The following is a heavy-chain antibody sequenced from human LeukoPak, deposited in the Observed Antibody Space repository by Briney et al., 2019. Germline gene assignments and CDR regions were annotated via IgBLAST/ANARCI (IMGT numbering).Heavy chain of an antibody. Sequence: SETLSLTCTVSGGSITSSTYYWGWIRQPPGKGLEWIGSIYYSGTTYYNPSLKSRVTISVDTSKNQFSLKVSSVTAADTAVYYCVRQNLLVAASNPTFDYWGQGTLVTVSS. CDR3: VRQNLLVAASNPTFDY. CDR2: IYYSGTT. D-gene: IGHD5-12*01. V-gene: IGHV4-39*01. CDR1: GGSITSSTYY. J-gene: IGHJ4*02.